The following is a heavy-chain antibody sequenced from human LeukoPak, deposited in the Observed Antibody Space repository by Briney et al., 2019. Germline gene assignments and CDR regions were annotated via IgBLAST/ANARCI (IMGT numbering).Heavy chain of an antibody. CDR2: ISSSGGTI. J-gene: IGHJ5*02. D-gene: IGHD3-3*01. CDR1: GFTFSDYY. V-gene: IGHV3-11*01. Sequence: GGSLRLSCAASGFTFSDYYMSWIRQAPGKGLGWVSYISSSGGTIYYADSVKGRFTISRDNAKNSLYLQMNSLRAEDTAVYYCARDYDFWSGYFGNWFDPWGQGTLVTVSS. CDR3: ARDYDFWSGYFGNWFDP.